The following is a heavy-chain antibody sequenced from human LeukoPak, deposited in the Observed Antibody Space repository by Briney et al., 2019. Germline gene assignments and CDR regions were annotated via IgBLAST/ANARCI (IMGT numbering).Heavy chain of an antibody. CDR1: GFTFSSYA. Sequence: VGSLRLSCAASGFTFSSYAMSWVRQAPGKGLEWVSAISGSGGSTYYADSVKGRFTISRDNSKNTLYLQMNSLRAEDTAVYYCANRPTLLTMVRGPDDYWGQGTLVTVSS. CDR2: ISGSGGST. CDR3: ANRPTLLTMVRGPDDY. V-gene: IGHV3-23*01. J-gene: IGHJ4*02. D-gene: IGHD3-10*01.